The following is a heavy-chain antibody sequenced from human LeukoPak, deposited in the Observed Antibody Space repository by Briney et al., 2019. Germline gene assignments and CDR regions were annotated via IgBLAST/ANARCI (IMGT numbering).Heavy chain of an antibody. CDR3: TRSGYYYDDSGHSPSDS. J-gene: IGHJ4*02. Sequence: GGSLRLSCVASGFTFSSYTLNWVRQAPGEGLEWLSTASSSRFHIYYADSVRGRFTISRDNDKNSVYLQMNNLRAEDTAMYYCTRSGYYYDDSGHSPSDSWGQGTLVTVSS. CDR1: GFTFSSYT. CDR2: ASSSRFHI. D-gene: IGHD3-22*01. V-gene: IGHV3-21*06.